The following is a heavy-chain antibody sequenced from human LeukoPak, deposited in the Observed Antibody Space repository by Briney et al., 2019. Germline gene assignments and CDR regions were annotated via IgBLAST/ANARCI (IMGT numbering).Heavy chain of an antibody. CDR1: GYTFTGYY. CDR3: ARGGDYTYYYYYMDV. J-gene: IGHJ6*03. Sequence: ASVKVSCKASGYTFTGYYMHWVRQAPGRGLEWMGWINPNSGGTNYAQKFQGRVTMTRDTSISTAYMELSRLRSDDTAVYYCARGGDYTYYYYYMDVWGKGTTVTISS. CDR2: INPNSGGT. D-gene: IGHD4-17*01. V-gene: IGHV1-2*02.